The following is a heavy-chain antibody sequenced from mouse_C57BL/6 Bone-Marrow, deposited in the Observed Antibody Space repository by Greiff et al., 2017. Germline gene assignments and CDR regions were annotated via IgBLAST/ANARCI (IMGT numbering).Heavy chain of an antibody. Sequence: EVQLQQSGPELVKPGASVTISCKASGYSFTDYNMNWVKQSNGKSLEWIGVINPNYGTTSYNQKFKGKATLTVDQSSNTAYMQLNSLTSEDSAVYYGARGYDYDYAMDYWGQGTSVTVSS. CDR1: GYSFTDYN. D-gene: IGHD2-4*01. J-gene: IGHJ4*01. CDR3: ARGYDYDYAMDY. V-gene: IGHV1-39*01. CDR2: INPNYGTT.